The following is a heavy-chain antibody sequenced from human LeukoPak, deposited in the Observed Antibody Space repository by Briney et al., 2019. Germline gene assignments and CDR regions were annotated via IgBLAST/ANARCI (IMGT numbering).Heavy chain of an antibody. J-gene: IGHJ4*02. CDR1: GFTFSSYG. D-gene: IGHD3-3*01. CDR3: ATGSITIFGVVINGIYYFDY. CDR2: IRYDGSSK. Sequence: GGSLRLSCAAAGFTFSSYGMHWVRQAPGKGLDWVAFIRYDGSSKYYADSVKGRFTISSDNSKNTLYLQMNSLRAEDTAVYYCATGSITIFGVVINGIYYFDYWGQGTLVTVSS. V-gene: IGHV3-30*02.